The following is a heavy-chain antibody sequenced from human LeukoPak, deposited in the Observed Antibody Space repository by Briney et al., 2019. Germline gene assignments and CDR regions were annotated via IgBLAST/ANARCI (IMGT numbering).Heavy chain of an antibody. CDR2: ISSSSSTI. CDR3: ARDPKESIAAALALNYYYMDV. V-gene: IGHV3-48*04. CDR1: GFTFSSYS. Sequence: GGSLRLSCAASGFTFSSYSMNWVRQAPGKGLEWVSYISSSSSTIYYADSVKGRFTISRDNAKNSLYLQMNSLRAEDTAVYYCARDPKESIAAALALNYYYMDVWGKGTTVTVSS. J-gene: IGHJ6*03. D-gene: IGHD6-13*01.